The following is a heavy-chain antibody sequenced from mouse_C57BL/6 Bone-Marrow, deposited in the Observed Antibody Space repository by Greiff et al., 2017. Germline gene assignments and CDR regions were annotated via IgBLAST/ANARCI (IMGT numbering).Heavy chain of an antibody. J-gene: IGHJ4*01. CDR2: IYPGSGNT. V-gene: IGHV1-76*01. CDR3: ARGRMSAMDY. Sequence: VQLQESGAELVRPGASVKLSCKASGYTFTDYYINWVKQRPGQGLEWIARIYPGSGNTYYNEKFKGKATLTAEKSSSTAYMQRSSLTSEDSAVYFCARGRMSAMDYWGQGTSVTVSS. D-gene: IGHD2-10*02. CDR1: GYTFTDYY.